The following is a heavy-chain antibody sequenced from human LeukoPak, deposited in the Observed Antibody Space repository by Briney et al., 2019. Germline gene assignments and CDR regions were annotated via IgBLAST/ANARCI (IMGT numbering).Heavy chain of an antibody. CDR3: VRSFHPGGWFDP. D-gene: IGHD3-10*01. J-gene: IGHJ5*02. CDR1: GFTFRTYW. Sequence: GGSLRLSCAASGFTFRTYWMSWARQAPGKGLEWVASINEDGSEIHYVDSVKGRFTIARDNAKDSLFLQMNSLTVEDTAMYYCVRSFHPGGWFDPWGQGALVSVSS. V-gene: IGHV3-7*01. CDR2: INEDGSEI.